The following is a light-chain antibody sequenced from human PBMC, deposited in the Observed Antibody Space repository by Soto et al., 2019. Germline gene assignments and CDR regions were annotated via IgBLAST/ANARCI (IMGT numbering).Light chain of an antibody. J-gene: IGKJ1*01. Sequence: IQMTQSPSSLSPSVGERVTITCRASHSISRYLNCYQQKPGIDPKLLNYAASSLKSGVPSRFSGGASGKESTLTISILEPEDVAVDYCQQYGSSGTFGQGTKVDIK. CDR2: AAS. V-gene: IGKV1-39*01. CDR1: HSISRY. CDR3: QQYGSSGT.